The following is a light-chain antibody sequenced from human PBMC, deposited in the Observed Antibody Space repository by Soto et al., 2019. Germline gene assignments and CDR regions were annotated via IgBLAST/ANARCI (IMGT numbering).Light chain of an antibody. V-gene: IGLV2-11*01. CDR1: SRDVGGYDY. CDR2: DVF. J-gene: IGLJ1*01. Sequence: QSVLTQPRSVSGSPGQSVTISCTGTSRDVGGYDYVCWYQQYPGKAPKLMIFDVFRRPSGVPDRFSGSKSGDTASLTISGLQAEDEADYYCCSYAGSAAVFGTGTQLTVL. CDR3: CSYAGSAAV.